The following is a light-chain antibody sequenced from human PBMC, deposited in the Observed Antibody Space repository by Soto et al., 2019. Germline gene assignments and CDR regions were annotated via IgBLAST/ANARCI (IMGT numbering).Light chain of an antibody. CDR1: QSFRGL. Sequence: VLTQAPVTLSLSPGERATLSCRASQSFRGLLAWYQQKPGQAPRLLIYDAYNRATGIPPRFSGSGSGTDFTRTISSLETEDSAVYYCQQRHMWPITFGQGTRLEIK. J-gene: IGKJ5*01. CDR3: QQRHMWPIT. V-gene: IGKV3-11*01. CDR2: DAY.